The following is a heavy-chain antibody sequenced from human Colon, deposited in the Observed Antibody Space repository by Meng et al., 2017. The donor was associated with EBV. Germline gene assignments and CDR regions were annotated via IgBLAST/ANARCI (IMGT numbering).Heavy chain of an antibody. D-gene: IGHD7-27*01. V-gene: IGHV4-34*02. CDR3: SRGVDSYKLGNL. Sequence: QLQLQQWGAGLLKPSEPLSLPCVVYGGSLSDYYCSWIRQSPGRGLEWIGEIHPSGSIFYNPSLQSRVTISVDTSKNQFSLNLNSVTAADTAVYFCSRGVDSYKLGNLWGRGTLVTVSS. J-gene: IGHJ2*01. CDR2: IHPSGSI. CDR1: GGSLSDYY.